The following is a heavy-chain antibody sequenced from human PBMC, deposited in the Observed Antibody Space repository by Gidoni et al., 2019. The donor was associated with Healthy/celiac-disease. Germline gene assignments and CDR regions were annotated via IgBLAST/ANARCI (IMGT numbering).Heavy chain of an antibody. V-gene: IGHV3-49*05. CDR2: IRSKAYGGTT. Sequence: EVQLVDSGGGLVKPGRSLRLSCTASGFTFGDYAMSWFRQAPGKGLEWVGFIRSKAYGGTTEYAASVKGRFTISRDDSKSIAYLQMNSLKTEDTAVYYCTRGKRDGPHYYYGMDVWGQGTTVTVSS. CDR3: TRGKRDGPHYYYGMDV. CDR1: GFTFGDYA. J-gene: IGHJ6*02.